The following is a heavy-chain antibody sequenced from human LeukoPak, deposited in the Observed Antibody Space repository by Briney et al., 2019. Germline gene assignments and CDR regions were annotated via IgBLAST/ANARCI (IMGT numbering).Heavy chain of an antibody. CDR1: GGSIGSYY. Sequence: PSEALSLTCAVSGGSIGSYYWSWLRQPPGRELEWIGYIYYSGTTNYNPSLKSRVTISVDTSKSQFSLKLTSVTAADTAVYYCAREDPQTTVPEGLDVWGQGTTVTVSS. V-gene: IGHV4-59*01. CDR2: IYYSGTT. D-gene: IGHD4-17*01. CDR3: AREDPQTTVPEGLDV. J-gene: IGHJ6*02.